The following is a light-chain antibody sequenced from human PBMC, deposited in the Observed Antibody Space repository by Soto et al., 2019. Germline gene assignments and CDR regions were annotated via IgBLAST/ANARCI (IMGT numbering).Light chain of an antibody. J-gene: IGLJ2*01. CDR1: SSDVGGYNY. CDR3: SSYTSSSALIL. CDR2: DVN. Sequence: QSALTQPASVSGSPGQSITISCTGTSSDVGGYNYVSWYQQHPGNAPKIMIFDVNSRPSGVSNRFSGSKSGNTASLTISGLQAEDEADYYCSSYTSSSALILFGGGTKLTVL. V-gene: IGLV2-14*03.